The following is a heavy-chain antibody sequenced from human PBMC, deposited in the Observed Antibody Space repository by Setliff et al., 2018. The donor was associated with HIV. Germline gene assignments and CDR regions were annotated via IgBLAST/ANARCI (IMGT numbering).Heavy chain of an antibody. J-gene: IGHJ5*02. Sequence: ASVKVSCKVSGGSFSSFAISWVRQAPGQRLEWMGWINADNGNTRYSQKFQGRLTITADTTASTAYMVLSSLTSEDTAVYYCARGGAREYQLLYNYFDPWGQGTLVTVSS. V-gene: IGHV1-3*01. CDR3: ARGGAREYQLLYNYFDP. CDR1: GGSFSSFA. CDR2: INADNGNT. D-gene: IGHD2-2*01.